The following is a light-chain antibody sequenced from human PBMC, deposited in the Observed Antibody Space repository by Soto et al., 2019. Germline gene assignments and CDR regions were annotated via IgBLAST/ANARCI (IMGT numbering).Light chain of an antibody. J-gene: IGLJ2*01. CDR2: EGS. V-gene: IGLV2-23*03. Sequence: QSVLTQPASVSGSPGQSITISCTGTSRDVGSYNLVSWYQQHPGKAPKLMIYEGSKRPSGVSNRFSGSKSGNTASLTISGLQAEDEADYYCCSYAGSSTFVVFGGGTQLTVL. CDR1: SRDVGSYNL. CDR3: CSYAGSSTFVV.